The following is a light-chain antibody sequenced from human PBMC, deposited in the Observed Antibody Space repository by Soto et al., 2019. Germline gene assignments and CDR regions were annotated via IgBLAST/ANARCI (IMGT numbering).Light chain of an antibody. Sequence: QSVLTQPASVSGSPGQSITISCTGTSSDVGGYNYVSWYQQHPGKGPKLMIYDVSNRPSGVSNRFSGSKSGNTASLTISGLQAEDEADYYCSSYTSTTSRVFGAGT. CDR2: DVS. CDR1: SSDVGGYNY. J-gene: IGLJ1*01. CDR3: SSYTSTTSRV. V-gene: IGLV2-14*01.